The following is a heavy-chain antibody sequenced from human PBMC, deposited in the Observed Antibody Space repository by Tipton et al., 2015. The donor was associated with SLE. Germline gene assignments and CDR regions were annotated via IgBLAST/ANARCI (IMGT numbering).Heavy chain of an antibody. J-gene: IGHJ1*01. CDR2: IYHSGST. Sequence: LRLSCAVYGGSISSSSSYYWGWIRQPPGKGLEWIGSIYHSGSTYYNPSLKSRVTISVDTSKNQFSLKLSSVTAADTAVYYCVVDCSSTSCHEYFQHWGQGTLVTVSS. V-gene: IGHV4-39*07. CDR3: VVDCSSTSCHEYFQH. CDR1: GGSISSSSSYY. D-gene: IGHD2-2*01.